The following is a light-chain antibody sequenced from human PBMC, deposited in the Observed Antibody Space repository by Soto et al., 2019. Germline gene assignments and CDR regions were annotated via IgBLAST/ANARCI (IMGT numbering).Light chain of an antibody. V-gene: IGLV2-14*01. CDR2: EVS. CDR1: SSDVGGYNY. CDR3: SSYTSSSTWV. J-gene: IGLJ3*02. Sequence: SALTQPASVSGSPGQSITIPCTGTSSDVGGYNYVSWYQQHPGKAPNLMIYEVSNRPSGVSNRFSGSKSGNTASLPISGLQAEDEADYYCSSYTSSSTWVFGGGTKLTVL.